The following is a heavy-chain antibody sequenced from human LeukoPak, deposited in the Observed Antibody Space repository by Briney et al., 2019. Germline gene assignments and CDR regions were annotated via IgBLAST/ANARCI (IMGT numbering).Heavy chain of an antibody. V-gene: IGHV3-23*01. CDR2: ISGSGDVT. J-gene: IGHJ4*02. Sequence: PGGSLRLSCAASGFSFSSYAMSWVRQAPGKGLEWVSAISGSGDVTYYADSVKGRFTISRDSSKNTLSLQMDSLRAEDTAVYYCARNPGYYPTNPDYWGQGTPVTVSS. CDR3: ARNPGYYPTNPDY. D-gene: IGHD2/OR15-2a*01. CDR1: GFSFSSYA.